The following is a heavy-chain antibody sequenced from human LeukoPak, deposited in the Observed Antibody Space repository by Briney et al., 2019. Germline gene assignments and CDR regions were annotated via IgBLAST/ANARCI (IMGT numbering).Heavy chain of an antibody. V-gene: IGHV4-59*01. CDR2: IYYSGST. Sequence: PSETLSLTCTVSGGSISSYYWSWIRQPPGKGLEWIGYIYYSGSTNYNPSLKSRVTISVDTSKNQFSLKLSSVTAADTAVYYCARERRPYCSSTICYSMFVDYWGQGTLVTVSS. CDR3: ARERRPYCSSTICYSMFVDY. CDR1: GGSISSYY. D-gene: IGHD2-2*01. J-gene: IGHJ4*02.